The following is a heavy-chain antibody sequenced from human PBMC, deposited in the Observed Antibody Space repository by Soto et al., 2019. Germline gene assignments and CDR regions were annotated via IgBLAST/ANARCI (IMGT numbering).Heavy chain of an antibody. V-gene: IGHV3-30-3*01. J-gene: IGHJ4*02. CDR1: GFTFSSYA. CDR3: ARDRAPYCSGGSCYPSY. Sequence: QVQLVESGGGVVQPGRSLRLSCAAYGFTFSSYAVQWVRQAPGKGLEWVAVISYDGSNKYYADSVKGRFTISRDNSKNTLYLQMNSLRAEDTAVSYCARDRAPYCSGGSCYPSYWGQGTLVTVSS. D-gene: IGHD2-15*01. CDR2: ISYDGSNK.